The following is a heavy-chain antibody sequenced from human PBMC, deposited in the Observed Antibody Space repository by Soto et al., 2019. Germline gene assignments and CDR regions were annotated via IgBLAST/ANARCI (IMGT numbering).Heavy chain of an antibody. CDR1: GFTFTSYA. D-gene: IGHD6-19*01. CDR2: ISASGGAT. CDR3: ARSPDVVATVSSRWYVS. Sequence: GGSLRLSCAASGFTFTSYAMAWVRQAPGRGLEWVSSISASGGATYYADSVKGRLTISRDNSRNTLFLQMSSLRVEDTAVYYCARSPDVVATVSSRWYVSWGHGTLVTVSS. J-gene: IGHJ5*01. V-gene: IGHV3-23*01.